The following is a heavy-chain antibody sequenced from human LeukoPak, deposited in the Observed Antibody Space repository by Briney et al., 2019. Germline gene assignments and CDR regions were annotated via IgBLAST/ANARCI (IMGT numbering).Heavy chain of an antibody. J-gene: IGHJ6*02. V-gene: IGHV3-30*18. CDR1: GFTFSSYG. D-gene: IGHD4-17*01. Sequence: AGGSLRLSCAASGFTFSSYGMHWVRQAPGKGLEWVAVISYDGSNKYYADSVKGRFTISRDNSKNTLYLQMNSLRAEDTAVYYCANGDYDPLDYYGMDVWGQGTTVTVSS. CDR3: ANGDYDPLDYYGMDV. CDR2: ISYDGSNK.